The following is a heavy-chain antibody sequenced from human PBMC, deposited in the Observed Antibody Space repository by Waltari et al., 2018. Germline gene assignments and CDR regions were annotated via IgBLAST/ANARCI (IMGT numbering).Heavy chain of an antibody. D-gene: IGHD3-3*01. CDR3: ARDLYYDFPGGGRNWFDP. CDR1: GGSISSSSYY. V-gene: IGHV4-39*07. CDR2: IYYRGST. J-gene: IGHJ5*02. Sequence: QLQLQESGPGLVKPSETLSLTCTVSGGSISSSSYYWGWIRQPPGKGLEWIGSIYYRGSTYYNPSLTSRVTISGDTSKNQFSLKLSSVTAADTAVYYCARDLYYDFPGGGRNWFDPWGQGTLVTVSS.